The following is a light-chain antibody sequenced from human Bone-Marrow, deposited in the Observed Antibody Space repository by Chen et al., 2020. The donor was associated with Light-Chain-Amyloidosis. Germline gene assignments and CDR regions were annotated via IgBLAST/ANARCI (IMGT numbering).Light chain of an antibody. CDR2: EVN. V-gene: IGLV2-8*01. CDR3: SSYAGRNNLV. J-gene: IGLJ3*02. Sequence: QSALTQPSSASGSPGQSVTIFCTGTSSDIGGYDYVSWYQQHPGKAPKLMIYEVNKRPSGVPDRFSGSKSGNTASLTVSGLQAEDEADYYCSSYAGRNNLVFGGGTKLTVL. CDR1: SSDIGGYDY.